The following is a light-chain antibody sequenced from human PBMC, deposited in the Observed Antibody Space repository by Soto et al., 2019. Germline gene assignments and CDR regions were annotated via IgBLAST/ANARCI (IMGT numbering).Light chain of an antibody. V-gene: IGKV1-39*01. CDR1: QSIRSH. CDR2: AES. CDR3: QQSFSAPFT. J-gene: IGKJ3*01. Sequence: DIQMTQSPSSLSASVGDRVSITCRASQSIRSHLNWYQHKPGKAPKVLIYAESSLQGGVPSRFSGSGSGPDFTLTIKSLQPEDFATYYCQQSFSAPFTFGPGTKVDVK.